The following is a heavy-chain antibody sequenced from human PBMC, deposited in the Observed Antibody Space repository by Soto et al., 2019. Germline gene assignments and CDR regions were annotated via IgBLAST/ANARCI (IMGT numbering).Heavy chain of an antibody. V-gene: IGHV3-11*01. CDR2: ISSSGSPT. Sequence: GGSLRLSCAASGFTFSGYYMSWFRQAPGKGLEWVSHISSSGSPTYYADSVKGRFTISRDNAKNSLYLQMNSLRTEDTAVYYCARVDTARFDYWGQGTLVTVSS. J-gene: IGHJ4*02. CDR1: GFTFSGYY. CDR3: ARVDTARFDY. D-gene: IGHD5-18*01.